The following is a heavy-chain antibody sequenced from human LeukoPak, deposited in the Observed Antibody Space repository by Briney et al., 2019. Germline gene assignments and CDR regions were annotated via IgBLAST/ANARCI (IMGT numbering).Heavy chain of an antibody. Sequence: GSALQISCNGSGCSFTSYWIGWVGRPPARDRAGVGRIYPCGCDTRYKPSFQGQVTISADKSISTAYLQWSSLKASDTAMYYCARRRGQDSNPVDYWGQGTLVTVSS. J-gene: IGHJ4*02. CDR2: IYPCGCDT. D-gene: IGHD4-11*01. V-gene: IGHV5-51*01. CDR3: ARRRGQDSNPVDY. CDR1: GCSFTSYW.